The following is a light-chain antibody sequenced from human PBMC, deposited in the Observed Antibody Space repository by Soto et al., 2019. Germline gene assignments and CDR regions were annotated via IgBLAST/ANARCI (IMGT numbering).Light chain of an antibody. CDR1: QSISSY. J-gene: IGKJ1*01. CDR3: QQSYSTPQT. CDR2: AAS. V-gene: IGKV1-39*01. Sequence: DIQMTQSPSSLSASVGDRVTITCRASQSISSYLNWYQQKPGKAPKLLIYAASSLQSGVPSRFSGSVSGTDFTLTISSLRPEDFATYYCQQSYSTPQTFGQGTKVDI.